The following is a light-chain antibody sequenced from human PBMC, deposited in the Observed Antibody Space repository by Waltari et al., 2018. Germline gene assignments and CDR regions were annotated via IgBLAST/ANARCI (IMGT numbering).Light chain of an antibody. CDR1: DSDVGAYDF. CDR3: SSYTTSSAPGV. V-gene: IGLV2-14*01. J-gene: IGLJ1*01. CDR2: EVS. Sequence: QSALTQPASVSGSPGQSITIPCSGTDSDVGAYDFVSWYQQPPGKAPNLIIYEVSNRPSGISNRFSASKSGNTASLTISGLQAEDEADYYCSSYTTSSAPGVFGTGTRVTVL.